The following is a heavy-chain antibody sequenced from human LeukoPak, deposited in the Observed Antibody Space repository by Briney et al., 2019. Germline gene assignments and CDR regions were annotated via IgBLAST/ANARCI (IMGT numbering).Heavy chain of an antibody. V-gene: IGHV4-39*07. CDR2: IYYSGST. Sequence: SETLSLTCTVSGGSISSSSYYWGWIRQPPGKGLEWIGSIYYSGSTYYNPSLKSRVTISVDTSKNQFSLKLSSVTAADTAVYYCARRGTYGVKAFDIWGQGTMVTVSS. CDR3: ARRGTYGVKAFDI. CDR1: GGSISSSSYY. D-gene: IGHD3-16*01. J-gene: IGHJ3*02.